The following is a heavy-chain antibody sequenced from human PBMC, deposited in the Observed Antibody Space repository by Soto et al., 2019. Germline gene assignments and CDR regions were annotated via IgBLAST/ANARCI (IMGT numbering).Heavy chain of an antibody. CDR3: ARGGGYDYFDF. CDR2: IGHVKTT. V-gene: IGHV4-30-2*06. J-gene: IGHJ4*02. CDR1: GVAITYGGYS. Sequence: SETLSLTCSVSGVAITYGGYSWSCIRQSTEKGLEWIGYIGHVKTTYYTSSFKSRLALSIDRTRIQFSLSLSSMTAAAKAVYYCARGGGYDYFDFWGQGIQVTVSS. D-gene: IGHD2-15*01.